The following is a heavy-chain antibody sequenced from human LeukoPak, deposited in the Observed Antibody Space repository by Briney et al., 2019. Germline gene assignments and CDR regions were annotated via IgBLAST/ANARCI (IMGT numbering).Heavy chain of an antibody. CDR2: IGTSDTHT. CDR3: ARDGRLDY. CDR1: RFTFSDYY. V-gene: IGHV3-11*01. Sequence: GGSLRLSCVASRFTFSDYYMSWIRQAPGKGLEWISYIGTSDTHTYYADSVKGRFTISRDNAKNSLFLQMDSLTADDTAMYYRARDGRLDYWGQGTLVTVSS. J-gene: IGHJ4*02.